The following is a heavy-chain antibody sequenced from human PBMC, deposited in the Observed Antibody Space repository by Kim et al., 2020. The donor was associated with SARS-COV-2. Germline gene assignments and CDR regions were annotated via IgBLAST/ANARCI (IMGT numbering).Heavy chain of an antibody. D-gene: IGHD4-17*01. Sequence: TDDTPYLKSRLTQQVDTSKNQFSLRLGSVTASDTAVYYCARVTLTTDYFDYWGQGTLVTVSS. J-gene: IGHJ4*02. V-gene: IGHV4-31*02. CDR2: T. CDR3: ARVTLTTDYFDY.